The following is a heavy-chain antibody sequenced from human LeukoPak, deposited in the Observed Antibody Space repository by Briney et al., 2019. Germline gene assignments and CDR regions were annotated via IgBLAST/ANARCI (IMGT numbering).Heavy chain of an antibody. Sequence: GGSLRLSCAASGFSFSSFGIHWVRQTPGKGLEWVAFIRNDGSDKFYADSVKGRFTISRDNSKNTLYLEMNSLRGDDTAVYYCAKGDGVGYFDFWGQGTLVTVSS. CDR2: IRNDGSDK. D-gene: IGHD3-16*01. J-gene: IGHJ4*02. CDR1: GFSFSSFG. V-gene: IGHV3-30*02. CDR3: AKGDGVGYFDF.